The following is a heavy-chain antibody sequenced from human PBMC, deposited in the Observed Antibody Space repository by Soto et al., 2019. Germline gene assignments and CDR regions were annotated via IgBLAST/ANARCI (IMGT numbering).Heavy chain of an antibody. Sequence: QLQLQESGPGLVKPSETLSLTCTVSGGSISSSSYYWGWIRQPPGKGLEWIGSIYYSGSTYYNPSLKSRVTISVDTSKNQFSLKLSSVTAADTAVYYCARLKYGDYEDDYYGMDVWGQGTTVTVSS. CDR1: GGSISSSSYY. J-gene: IGHJ6*02. CDR2: IYYSGST. D-gene: IGHD4-17*01. V-gene: IGHV4-39*01. CDR3: ARLKYGDYEDDYYGMDV.